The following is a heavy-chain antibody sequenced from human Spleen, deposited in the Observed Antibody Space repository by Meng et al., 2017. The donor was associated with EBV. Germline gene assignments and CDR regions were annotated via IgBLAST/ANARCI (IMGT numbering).Heavy chain of an antibody. J-gene: IGHJ4*02. D-gene: IGHD5-18*01. CDR1: GESVSSNRAA. V-gene: IGHV6-1*01. Sequence: QGQLPQSGPGLVKPSQTPSLTCAISGESVSSNRAAWNWIRQSPSRGLEWLGRTYYRSKWYSDYALSVKSRVTITPDTPKNQFSLQLRSMTPDDTAVYYCAREGVTGFGSGDFDYWGQGSLVTVSS. CDR3: AREGVTGFGSGDFDY. CDR2: TYYRSKWYS.